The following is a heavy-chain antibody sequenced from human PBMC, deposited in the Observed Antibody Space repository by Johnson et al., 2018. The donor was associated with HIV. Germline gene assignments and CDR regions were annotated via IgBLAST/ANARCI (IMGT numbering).Heavy chain of an antibody. J-gene: IGHJ3*02. V-gene: IGHV3-30*02. CDR1: GFTFSSYG. CDR2: IRYAGSHK. Sequence: QVQLVESGGGVVQPGGSLRLSCAASGFTFSSYGMHWVRQAPGKGLEWVAFIRYAGSHKYYADSVQGRLTISRENSNNTLYLKMTSLKTENTAVYYCNTHKEYQQFWGSSGWYESGAFDIWGQGTMVTVSS. CDR3: NTHKEYQQFWGSSGWYESGAFDI. D-gene: IGHD6-19*01.